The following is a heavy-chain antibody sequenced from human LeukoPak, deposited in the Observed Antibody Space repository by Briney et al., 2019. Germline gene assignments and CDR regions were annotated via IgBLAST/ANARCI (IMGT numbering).Heavy chain of an antibody. CDR3: ARDLVQTFDY. V-gene: IGHV3-23*01. CDR2: ISGSGGST. CDR1: GFTFSSYG. D-gene: IGHD2-8*02. J-gene: IGHJ4*02. Sequence: PGGTLRLSCAASGFTFSSYGMSWVRQAPGKGLEWVSAISGSGGSTYYADSVKGRFTISRDNSKNTLYLQMNSLRAEDTAVYYCARDLVQTFDYWGQGTLVTVSS.